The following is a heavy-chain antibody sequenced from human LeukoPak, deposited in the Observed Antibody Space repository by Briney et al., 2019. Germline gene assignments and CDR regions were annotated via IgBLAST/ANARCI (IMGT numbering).Heavy chain of an antibody. CDR3: AREDYDDSGAWYFDL. Sequence: PSETLSLTCAVSGGSISRSNWWSWVRPPPGKGLEWIGEIYHSRSTNYNPSLKSRVTISVDKSKNQFSLKLSSVTAADTAVYYCAREDYDDSGAWYFDLWGRGTLVTVSS. CDR1: GGSISRSNW. CDR2: IYHSRST. V-gene: IGHV4-4*02. D-gene: IGHD3-3*01. J-gene: IGHJ2*01.